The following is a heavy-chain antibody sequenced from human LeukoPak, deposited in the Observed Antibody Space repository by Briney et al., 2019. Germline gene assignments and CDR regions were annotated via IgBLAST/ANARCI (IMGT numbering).Heavy chain of an antibody. J-gene: IGHJ4*02. CDR2: IKSNVNGGTI. CDR3: TTWDYVDY. CDR1: GFTFSSYS. D-gene: IGHD1-26*01. V-gene: IGHV3-15*01. Sequence: GGSLRLSCAASGFTFSSYSMNWVRQAPGKGLEWVGRIKSNVNGGTIDYAPPVKGRFIISRDDSKDTLYLHMSSLKIEDTAVYYCTTWDYVDYWGQGTLITVSS.